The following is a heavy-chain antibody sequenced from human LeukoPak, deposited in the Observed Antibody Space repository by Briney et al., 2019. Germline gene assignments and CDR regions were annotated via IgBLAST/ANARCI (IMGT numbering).Heavy chain of an antibody. Sequence: SVKVSCGASGGTFSSYAISWVRQAPGQGLEWMGGIIPIFGTANYAQKFQGRVTITADESTSTAYMELSSLRSEDTAVYYCARVTVFGVVIRHYYGMDVWGQGTTVTVSS. V-gene: IGHV1-69*01. CDR1: GGTFSSYA. J-gene: IGHJ6*02. D-gene: IGHD3-3*01. CDR3: ARVTVFGVVIRHYYGMDV. CDR2: IIPIFGTA.